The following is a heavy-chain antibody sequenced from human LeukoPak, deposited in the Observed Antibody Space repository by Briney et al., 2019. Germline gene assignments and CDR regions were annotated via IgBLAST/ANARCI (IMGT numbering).Heavy chain of an antibody. D-gene: IGHD3-9*01. CDR1: GGSISSYY. Sequence: SETLSLTCTVSGGSISSYYWSWIRQPPGKGLEWIGYIYYIGSTNYNPSLKSRVTISVDTSKNQFSLKLSSVTAEDTAMYYCATSYFDILTGYRPLSYWGQGTLVTVSS. CDR3: ATSYFDILTGYRPLSY. V-gene: IGHV4-59*01. J-gene: IGHJ4*02. CDR2: IYYIGST.